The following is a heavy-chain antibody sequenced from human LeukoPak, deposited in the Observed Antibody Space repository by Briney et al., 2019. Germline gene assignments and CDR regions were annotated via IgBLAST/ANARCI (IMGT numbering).Heavy chain of an antibody. CDR3: ARARHPRGARRKGDYYYYMDV. V-gene: IGHV3-21*04. D-gene: IGHD3-10*01. J-gene: IGHJ6*03. CDR2: ISSSSSYI. CDR1: GFTFSSYS. Sequence: PGGSLRLSCAASGFTFSSYSMNWVRQAPGKGLEWVSSISSSSSYIYYADSVKGRFTISRDNAKNSLYLQMNSLRAEDTAVYYCARARHPRGARRKGDYYYYMDVWGKGTTVTVSS.